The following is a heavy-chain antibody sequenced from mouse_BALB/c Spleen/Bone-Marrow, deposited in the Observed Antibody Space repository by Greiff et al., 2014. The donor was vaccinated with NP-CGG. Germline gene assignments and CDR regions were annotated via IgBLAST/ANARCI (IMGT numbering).Heavy chain of an antibody. D-gene: IGHD2-1*01. J-gene: IGHJ2*01. Sequence: EVKLQESGGGLVQPGGSLKLSCAASGFDFSRWWMSWVRQAPGKGLEWIGEINPDSSTINYTPSLKDKFIISRDNAKHTLYLQMSKVRSEDTALYYCARGNYYGNLDYWGQGTTLTVSS. V-gene: IGHV4-1*02. CDR3: ARGNYYGNLDY. CDR2: INPDSSTI. CDR1: GFDFSRWW.